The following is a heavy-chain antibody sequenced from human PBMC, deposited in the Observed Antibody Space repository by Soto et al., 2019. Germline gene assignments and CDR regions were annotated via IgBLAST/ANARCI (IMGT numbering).Heavy chain of an antibody. CDR3: AREVGGGRQYYFDS. J-gene: IGHJ4*02. V-gene: IGHV1-2*02. D-gene: IGHD3-16*01. Sequence: ASVKVSCKASGYTFTGYYIHWVRQAPGQGLEWMGWTNPSNGGTNYAQKFQGRVTMTRDTSLSIAYMELTTLRSDDTAVFYCAREVGGGRQYYFDSWGLGTLVAVSS. CDR2: TNPSNGGT. CDR1: GYTFTGYY.